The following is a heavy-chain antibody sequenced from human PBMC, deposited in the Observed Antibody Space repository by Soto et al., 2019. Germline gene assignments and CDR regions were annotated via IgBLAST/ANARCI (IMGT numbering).Heavy chain of an antibody. Sequence: SVKVSCKASGGTFSSYAISWVRQAPGQGLEWMGGIIPIFGTANYAQKFQGRVTITADESTSTAYMELSSLRSEDTAVYYCAQREDIVVVVAARSNLYYGMDVWGQGTTVTVSS. V-gene: IGHV1-69*13. CDR3: AQREDIVVVVAARSNLYYGMDV. D-gene: IGHD2-15*01. CDR2: IIPIFGTA. J-gene: IGHJ6*02. CDR1: GGTFSSYA.